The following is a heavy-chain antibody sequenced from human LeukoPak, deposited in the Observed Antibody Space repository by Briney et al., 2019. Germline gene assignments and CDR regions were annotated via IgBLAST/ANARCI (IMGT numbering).Heavy chain of an antibody. CDR1: GDSISSSTSYY. CDR3: ARQRGYCSGGSCYRTPHFDY. J-gene: IGHJ4*02. V-gene: IGHV4-39*01. CDR2: IYYSGTT. Sequence: SETLSLTCTVSGDSISSSTSYYWGWIRQPPGKGLEWIGSIYYSGTTYYNPSLKRRVTISVDTSKNYFSLKLSSVTAADTAVYYCARQRGYCSGGSCYRTPHFDYWGQGTLVTVSS. D-gene: IGHD2-15*01.